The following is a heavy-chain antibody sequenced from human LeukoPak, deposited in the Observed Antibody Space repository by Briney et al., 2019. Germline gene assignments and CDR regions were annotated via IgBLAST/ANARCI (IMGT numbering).Heavy chain of an antibody. J-gene: IGHJ4*02. V-gene: IGHV3-21*01. CDR3: ARIGAGSSRDY. CDR2: IVGSSST. CDR1: GFTFSSYG. D-gene: IGHD6-13*01. Sequence: GGSLRLSCAASGFTFSSYGMHWVRQAPGKGLEWVSSIVGSSSTYYADSLKGRFTISRDNAKNSLYLQMNSLRAEDTAVYYCARIGAGSSRDYWGQGTLVTVSS.